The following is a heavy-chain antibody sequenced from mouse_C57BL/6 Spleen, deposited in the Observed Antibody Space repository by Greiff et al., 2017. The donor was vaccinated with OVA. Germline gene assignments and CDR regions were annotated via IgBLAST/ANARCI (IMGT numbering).Heavy chain of an antibody. CDR1: GYTFTSYG. CDR3: ARKGDYDAVLFAY. CDR2: IYPRSGNT. V-gene: IGHV1-81*01. D-gene: IGHD2-4*01. J-gene: IGHJ3*01. Sequence: VQLQESGAELARPGASVKLSCKASGYTFTSYGISWVKQRTGQGLEWIGEIYPRSGNTYYNEKFKGKATLTADKSSSTAYMELRSLTSEDSAVYFCARKGDYDAVLFAYWGQGTLVTVSA.